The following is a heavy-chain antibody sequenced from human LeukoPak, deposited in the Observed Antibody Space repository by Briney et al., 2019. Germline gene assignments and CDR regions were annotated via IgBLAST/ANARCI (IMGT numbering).Heavy chain of an antibody. CDR2: IYYSGST. CDR1: GGSISSSIYY. D-gene: IGHD2-2*02. J-gene: IGHJ5*02. V-gene: IGHV4-39*07. Sequence: PSETLSLTCTVSGGSISSSIYYWGWIRQPPGKGLEWIGTIYYSGSTYYNPSLKSRVTISVDTSKNQFSLKMSSVTAADTAVYYCARGPYKTATPWFDPWGQGTLVTVSS. CDR3: ARGPYKTATPWFDP.